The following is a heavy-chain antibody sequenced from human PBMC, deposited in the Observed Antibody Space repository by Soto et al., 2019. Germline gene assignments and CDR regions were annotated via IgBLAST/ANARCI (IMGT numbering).Heavy chain of an antibody. V-gene: IGHV4-39*01. CDR3: ARHGPLTNNWNQLNC. J-gene: IGHJ4*02. CDR2: IYYNGNT. Sequence: LTCTVSGGSISSSPYYWAWSRQPPGKGLQWIGNIYYNGNTFYNPSLRSRVTISIDTSKSQFSLGLSSVTASDTAVYYCARHGPLTNNWNQLNCWGQGTLVTVSS. CDR1: GGSISSSPYY. D-gene: IGHD1-1*01.